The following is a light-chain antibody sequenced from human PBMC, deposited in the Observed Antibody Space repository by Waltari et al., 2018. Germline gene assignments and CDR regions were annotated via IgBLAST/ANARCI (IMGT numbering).Light chain of an antibody. J-gene: IGKJ2*01. Sequence: VLTQSPGTLSLSPGERAPLSCRASQSLTKRYLAWYQQKPGHAPRLLIYGASSRAAGIPDRFSGSGSGTDFTLTISRLEPEDFAVYYCQQYGSSVLYTFGQGTKLEIK. CDR1: QSLTKRY. CDR3: QQYGSSVLYT. CDR2: GAS. V-gene: IGKV3-20*01.